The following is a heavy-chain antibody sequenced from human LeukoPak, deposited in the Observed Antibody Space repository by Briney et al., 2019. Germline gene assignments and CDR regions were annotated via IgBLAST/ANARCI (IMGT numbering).Heavy chain of an antibody. CDR3: ARGGGRIDY. Sequence: SETLSLTCAVYGGSLSGYYWSWIRQSPGKGLEWIGEINRGGITNYNPSLKSRLTISVDTSKNQFSLKLSSVTAADTAVYYCARGGGRIDYWGQGNLVTVSS. V-gene: IGHV4-34*01. CDR2: INRGGIT. CDR1: GGSLSGYY. J-gene: IGHJ4*02. D-gene: IGHD6-25*01.